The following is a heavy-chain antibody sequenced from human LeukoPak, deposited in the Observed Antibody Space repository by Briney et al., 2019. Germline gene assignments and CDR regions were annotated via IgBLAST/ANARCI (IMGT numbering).Heavy chain of an antibody. J-gene: IGHJ6*03. V-gene: IGHV4-30-4*08. Sequence: PSQTLSLTCTVSGGSISSDDYYWTWIRQPPGEGLEWIGYMFYSGSTFYNPSLKSRVTISVDTSKNQFSLKLSSVTAADTAVYYCARPRYCSGGSCYLYYYYYMDVWGKGTTVTVSS. CDR3: ARPRYCSGGSCYLYYYYYMDV. CDR1: GGSISSDDYY. D-gene: IGHD2-15*01. CDR2: MFYSGST.